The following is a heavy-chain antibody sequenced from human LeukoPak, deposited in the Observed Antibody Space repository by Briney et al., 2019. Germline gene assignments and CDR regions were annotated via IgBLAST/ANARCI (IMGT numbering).Heavy chain of an antibody. D-gene: IGHD3-16*01. CDR2: TSYSGST. CDR1: GGSISGSCCY. CDR3: SRTTGDSAIIAAH. V-gene: IGHV4-39*01. Sequence: SGTLSLTCTVSGGSISGSCCYWGWIRQTPGKDLEWIGSTSYSGSTHYNPSFKSRVTVSVDTSKNQFFLNLSSVTAADTAVYYCSRTTGDSAIIAAHWGQGTLVTVSS. J-gene: IGHJ4*02.